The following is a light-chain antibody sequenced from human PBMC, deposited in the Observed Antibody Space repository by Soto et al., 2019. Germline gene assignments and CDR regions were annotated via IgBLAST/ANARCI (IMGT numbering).Light chain of an antibody. V-gene: IGLV2-23*01. CDR3: CSYAGSSTYV. Sequence: QSALTQPASVSGSPGQSITISCTGTSIDVGSYNLVSWYQQHPGKAPKLMIYEGSKRPSGVSNRFSGSKSGNTASLTISGLQAEDEADYYCCSYAGSSTYVFGTGTKPTVL. J-gene: IGLJ1*01. CDR2: EGS. CDR1: SIDVGSYNL.